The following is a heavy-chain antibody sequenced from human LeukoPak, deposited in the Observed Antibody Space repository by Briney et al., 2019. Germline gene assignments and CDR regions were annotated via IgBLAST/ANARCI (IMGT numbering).Heavy chain of an antibody. CDR1: GGSISSYY. D-gene: IGHD5-18*01. V-gene: IGHV4-4*07. J-gene: IGHJ5*02. CDR2: IYTSGST. Sequence: SETLSLTCTVSGGSISSYYWSWIRQPAGKGLEWIGRIYTSGSTNYNPSLKSRVTMSVDTSKNQFSLKLSSVTAADTAVYYCAREAYSYGSYNWFDPWGQGTLVTVSS. CDR3: AREAYSYGSYNWFDP.